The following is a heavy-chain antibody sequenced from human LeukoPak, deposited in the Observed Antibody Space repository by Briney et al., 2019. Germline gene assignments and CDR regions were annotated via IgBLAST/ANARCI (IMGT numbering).Heavy chain of an antibody. CDR3: ARGPIAAF. CDR2: IYTSGST. V-gene: IGHV4-61*02. Sequence: PSETLSLTCTVSGGSISSGSYYWSWIRQPAGKGLEWIGRIYTSGSTNYNPSLKSRVTISVDTSKNQFSLKLSSVTAADTAVYYCARGPIAAFWGQGTLVTVSS. D-gene: IGHD6-6*01. CDR1: GGSISSGSYY. J-gene: IGHJ4*02.